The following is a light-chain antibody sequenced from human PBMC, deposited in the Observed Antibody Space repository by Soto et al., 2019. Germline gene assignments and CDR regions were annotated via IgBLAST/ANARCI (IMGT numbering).Light chain of an antibody. CDR1: QSVSSKF. J-gene: IGKJ1*01. CDR2: RAS. Sequence: EIVLSQSPRTLYLSPGDRAALSCRASQSVSSKFLAWYQQKPGQAPRLLIYRASTRATGVPGRFSASGSGTDFTLTISSLQSEDSAVYYCQQYSKWPPWTFGPGTKVDIK. CDR3: QQYSKWPPWT. V-gene: IGKV3-15*01.